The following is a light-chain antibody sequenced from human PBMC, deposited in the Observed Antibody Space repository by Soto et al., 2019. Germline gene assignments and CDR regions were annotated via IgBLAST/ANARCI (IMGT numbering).Light chain of an antibody. J-gene: IGKJ1*01. Sequence: EVVLTQSPATLSLSPGERATLSCRASQSVSTYLAWYQHKPGQAPRLLIYDASIRATGTPARFSGSGSGTDFTLTISRVEPEDFAVYYCQQYGNSLWTFGQGTKMEIK. CDR3: QQYGNSLWT. CDR1: QSVSTY. CDR2: DAS. V-gene: IGKV3-20*01.